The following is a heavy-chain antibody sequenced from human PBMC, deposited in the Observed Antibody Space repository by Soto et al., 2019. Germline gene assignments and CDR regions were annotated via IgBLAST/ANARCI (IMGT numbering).Heavy chain of an antibody. D-gene: IGHD3-10*01. Sequence: LSLTCKVSGASISNSDWWSWVRQPPGKGLEWIAEIHHSGPTNYNPSLESRVTITLDQSKNQFSLRLSSVTAADTAVYYCARGGITTVRNYYFDHWGQGTLVTVSS. J-gene: IGHJ4*02. CDR3: ARGGITTVRNYYFDH. V-gene: IGHV4-4*02. CDR2: IHHSGPT. CDR1: GASISNSDW.